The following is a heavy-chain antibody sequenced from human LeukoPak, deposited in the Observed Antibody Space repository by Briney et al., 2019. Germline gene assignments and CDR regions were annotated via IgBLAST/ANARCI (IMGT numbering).Heavy chain of an antibody. D-gene: IGHD6-6*01. J-gene: IGHJ4*02. CDR2: IYYSGST. V-gene: IGHV4-59*12. CDR1: GGSISSYY. Sequence: SETLSLTCTVSGGSISSYYWSWIRQPPGKGLEWIGYIYYSGSTNYNPSLKSRVTISVDTSKNQFSLKLSSVTAADTAVYYCASSDEYSSSSVYWGQGTLVTVSS. CDR3: ASSDEYSSSSVY.